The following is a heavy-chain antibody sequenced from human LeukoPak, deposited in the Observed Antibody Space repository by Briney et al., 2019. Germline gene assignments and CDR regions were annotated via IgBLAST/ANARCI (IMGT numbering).Heavy chain of an antibody. CDR3: ARDVRQLVPAALYYYYGMDV. V-gene: IGHV3-11*06. CDR1: GFTFSDYY. Sequence: GVSLRLSCAASGFTFSDYYMSWIRQARGKGLEWVSYINSSSSYTIYADSVKDRFTISRDNAKNSLYLQMNSLRAEDTAVYYCARDVRQLVPAALYYYYGMDVWGKGTTVTVSS. CDR2: INSSSSYT. J-gene: IGHJ6*04. D-gene: IGHD2-2*01.